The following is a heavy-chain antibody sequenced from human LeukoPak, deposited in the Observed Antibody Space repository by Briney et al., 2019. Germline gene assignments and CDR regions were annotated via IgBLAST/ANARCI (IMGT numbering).Heavy chain of an antibody. CDR3: ARRALYCSGGSCYPYYFDY. D-gene: IGHD2-15*01. Sequence: WVRQAPGKGLEWIGSIYYSGSTYYNPSLKSRVTISVDTSKNQFSLKLSSVTAADTAVYYCARRALYCSGGSCYPYYFDYWGQGTLVTVSS. CDR2: IYYSGST. V-gene: IGHV4-39*01. J-gene: IGHJ4*02.